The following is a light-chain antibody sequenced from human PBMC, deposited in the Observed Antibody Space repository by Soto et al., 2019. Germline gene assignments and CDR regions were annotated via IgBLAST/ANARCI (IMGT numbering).Light chain of an antibody. CDR3: QQYNNWWT. CDR2: GAS. CDR1: QSISSN. J-gene: IGKJ1*01. V-gene: IGKV3-15*01. Sequence: EIVMTQSPATLSLSPGERATLSCRASQSISSNLAWYQQKPGQAPRLLIYGASTRATGIPARFSGSGSGTEFTLTISSLQSEDFAVYYCQQYNNWWTFCQGTKVHI.